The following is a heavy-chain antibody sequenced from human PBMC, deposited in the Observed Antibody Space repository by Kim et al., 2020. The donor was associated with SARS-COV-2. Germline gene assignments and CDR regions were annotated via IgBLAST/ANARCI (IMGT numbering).Heavy chain of an antibody. CDR2: IWYDGSKK. CDR1: GFTFSSYG. D-gene: IGHD2-2*01. V-gene: IGHV3-33*06. CDR3: ANGGSSSSWAHLY. J-gene: IGHJ4*02. Sequence: GGSLRLSCAASGFTFSSYGMHWVRQAPGKGLEWVAVIWYDGSKKYYVDSVKGRFTISRDNSKNTLYLHMNSLRSEDTAVYYCANGGSSSSWAHLYWGQGTLVTVSS.